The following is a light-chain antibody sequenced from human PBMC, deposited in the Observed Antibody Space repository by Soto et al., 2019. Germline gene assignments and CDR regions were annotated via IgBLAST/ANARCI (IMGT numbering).Light chain of an antibody. CDR1: QSVSSY. CDR2: DAS. CDR3: QQRSNWALT. J-gene: IGKJ4*01. V-gene: IGKV3-11*01. Sequence: EIVLTQSPATLSLSPGERATLSCRASQSVSSYLAWYQQKPGQAPRLLIYDASNRATGIPARFSGSGSGTDFTLTIRSLEPEDFAVYYCQQRSNWALTFGGGNKVEIK.